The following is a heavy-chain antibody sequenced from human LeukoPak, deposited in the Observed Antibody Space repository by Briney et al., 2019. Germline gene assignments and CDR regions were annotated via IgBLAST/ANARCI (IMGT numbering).Heavy chain of an antibody. D-gene: IGHD3-22*01. CDR1: GYSISSGYY. CDR3: ARHVRDYYDSSGYYVWGAFDI. J-gene: IGHJ3*02. CDR2: IYHSGGT. V-gene: IGHV4-38-2*01. Sequence: PSETLSLTCAVSGYSISSGYYWGWIRQPPGKGLEWIGSIYHSGGTYYNPSLKSRVTISVDTSKNPFSLKLSSVTAADTAVYYCARHVRDYYDSSGYYVWGAFDIWGQGTMVTVSS.